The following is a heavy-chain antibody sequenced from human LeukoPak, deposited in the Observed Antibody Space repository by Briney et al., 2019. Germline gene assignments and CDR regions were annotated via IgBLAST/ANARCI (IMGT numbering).Heavy chain of an antibody. CDR2: ISWNSGSI. J-gene: IGHJ4*02. CDR1: GFTFSSYA. D-gene: IGHD6-13*01. CDR3: AKDVYSSSWYAFDY. V-gene: IGHV3-9*01. Sequence: GGSLRLSCAASGFTFSSYAMSWVRQAPGKGLEWVSGISWNSGSIGYADAVKGRFTISRDNAKNSPYLQMNSLRAEDTALYYCAKDVYSSSWYAFDYWGQGTLVTVSS.